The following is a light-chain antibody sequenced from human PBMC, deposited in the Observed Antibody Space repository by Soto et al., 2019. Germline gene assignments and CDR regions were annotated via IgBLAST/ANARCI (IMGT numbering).Light chain of an antibody. V-gene: IGLV1-44*01. Sequence: QSVLTQPPSASGTPGQRVTISCSGSTSNIGSNTVNWYQQLPGTAPKLLIYSNNQRPSGVPGRFSGSKSGTSASLAISGLQSEDEADYYCAAWDASLNGRVFGTGTKVTVL. CDR2: SNN. CDR3: AAWDASLNGRV. J-gene: IGLJ1*01. CDR1: TSNIGSNT.